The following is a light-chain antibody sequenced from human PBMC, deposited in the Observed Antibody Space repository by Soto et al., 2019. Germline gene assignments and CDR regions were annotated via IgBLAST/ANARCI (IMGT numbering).Light chain of an antibody. V-gene: IGLV2-8*01. CDR3: SSYAGSNNYVV. CDR2: EVT. J-gene: IGLJ2*01. CDR1: SSDVGGYNY. Sequence: QSVLTQPPSASGSPGQSVTISCTGTSSDVGGYNYVSWYQQHPGKAPKLMIYEVTKRPSGVPDRFSGSKSGSKASLTVSGLQADDEADYYCSSYAGSNNYVVFGGGTQLTVL.